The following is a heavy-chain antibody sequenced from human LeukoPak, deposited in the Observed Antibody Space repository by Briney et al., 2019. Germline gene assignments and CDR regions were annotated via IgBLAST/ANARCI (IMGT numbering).Heavy chain of an antibody. CDR3: ARSYSSGWYNY. CDR1: GGTFSSYA. D-gene: IGHD6-19*01. J-gene: IGHJ4*02. V-gene: IGHV1-69*01. Sequence: GASVKVPCKASGGTFSSYAISWVRQAPGQGLEWMGGIIPIFGTANYAHKFQGRVTITADESTSTAYMELSSLRSEDTAVYYCARSYSSGWYNYWGQGTLVTVSS. CDR2: IIPIFGTA.